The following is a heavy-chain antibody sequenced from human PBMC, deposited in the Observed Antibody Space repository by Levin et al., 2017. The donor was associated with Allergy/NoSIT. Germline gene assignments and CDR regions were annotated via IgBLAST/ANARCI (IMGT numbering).Heavy chain of an antibody. CDR3: ARRYFDDRDYYYDYYMDV. V-gene: IGHV4-59*01. CDR2: IYYSGST. CDR1: GGSISSYY. J-gene: IGHJ6*03. Sequence: PSQTLSLTCTVSGGSISSYYWSWIQQPPGKGLEWIGYIYYSGSTNYNPSLKSRVTISVDTSKNQFSLKLSSVTAADTAVYYCARRYFDDRDYYYDYYMDVWGKGTTVTVSS. D-gene: IGHD3-9*01.